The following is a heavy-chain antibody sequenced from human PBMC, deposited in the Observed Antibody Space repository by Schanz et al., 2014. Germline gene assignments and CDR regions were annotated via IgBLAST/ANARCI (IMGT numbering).Heavy chain of an antibody. CDR3: AKVWKDHRIAGRPGWSDGMDV. Sequence: QVQLVESGGGVVQPGRSLRLSCAASGFTFNSYGMHWVRQAPGKGLEWVAFIWYDGSNKYYADSVKGRFTISRDNSKNTLYVQMNSLRAEDTAVYYCAKVWKDHRIAGRPGWSDGMDVWGQGTTVTVSS. CDR1: GFTFNSYG. J-gene: IGHJ6*02. D-gene: IGHD6-6*01. V-gene: IGHV3-33*06. CDR2: IWYDGSNK.